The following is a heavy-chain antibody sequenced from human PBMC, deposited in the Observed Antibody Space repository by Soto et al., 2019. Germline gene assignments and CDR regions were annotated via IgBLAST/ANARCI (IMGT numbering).Heavy chain of an antibody. CDR3: ARDYRGGTYYYDNSGFYSFDY. CDR1: GGSVSSFA. V-gene: IGHV1-69*13. J-gene: IGHJ4*02. CDR2: IVPILGAP. D-gene: IGHD3-22*01. Sequence: SVKVSCKASGGSVSSFAISWVRQVPGQGLEWMGGIVPILGAPNYAQRFQGRVSISADATTRTVYMELTRLRSEDTAVYYCARDYRGGTYYYDNSGFYSFDYWGKGTLVTVSS.